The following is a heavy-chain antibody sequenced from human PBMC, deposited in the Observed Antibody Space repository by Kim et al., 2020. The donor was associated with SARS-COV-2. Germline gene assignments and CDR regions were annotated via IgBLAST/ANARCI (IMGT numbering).Heavy chain of an antibody. CDR3: ARRACSGAACHQDF. V-gene: IGHV4-59*08. CDR2: IYYSGST. CDR1: GGSISGSF. Sequence: SDTLSLTCIVSGGSISGSFWSWVRQSPGKGLEWIGYIYYSGSTNYTSYNPSLKSRVTMSIDTSEQQFSLKVNSVTAADTAVYYCARRACSGAACHQDFWGQGTLVPVSS. J-gene: IGHJ4*02. D-gene: IGHD2-15*01.